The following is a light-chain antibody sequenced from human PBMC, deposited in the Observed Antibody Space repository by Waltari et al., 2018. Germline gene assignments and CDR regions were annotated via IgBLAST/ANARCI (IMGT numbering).Light chain of an antibody. CDR3: QQSYSTPFT. Sequence: DVQMTQPPSSLSASVADQVTITCRARPSISSYLNWYQQKPWKAPKLLIYAASSLQSGVPSRFSGSGSGTDFTLTISSLQPEDFATYYCQQSYSTPFTFGPGTKVDIK. J-gene: IGKJ3*01. V-gene: IGKV1-39*01. CDR2: AAS. CDR1: PSISSY.